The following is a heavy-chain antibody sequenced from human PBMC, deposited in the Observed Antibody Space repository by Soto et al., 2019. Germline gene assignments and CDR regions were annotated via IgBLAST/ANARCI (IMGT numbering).Heavy chain of an antibody. V-gene: IGHV3-23*01. Sequence: GSLILSCAASGYTFRNYSMTWSRQALGKGLEWVSSVLRSGISLYYADSVRGRFTMSSDTSANSLYLQMEKLRAVHTANCYCEKDARSGDGSWLMDSWGQGTGVTVS. CDR3: EKDARSGDGSWLMDS. CDR2: VLRSGISL. D-gene: IGHD4-17*01. CDR1: GYTFRNYS. J-gene: IGHJ5*02.